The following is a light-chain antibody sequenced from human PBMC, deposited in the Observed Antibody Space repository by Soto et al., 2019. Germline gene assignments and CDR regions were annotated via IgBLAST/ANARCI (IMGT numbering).Light chain of an antibody. Sequence: QSVLTQPPSVSVAPGQRVTISCSGSSSNIGNNYVSWYRQLPGTAPKLLIYDNNRRPSGISDRFSGSKSGTSATLDITGLQTGDEADYYCGTWDSSLNGVVFGGGTKLTVL. V-gene: IGLV1-51*01. CDR2: DNN. J-gene: IGLJ2*01. CDR1: SSNIGNNY. CDR3: GTWDSSLNGVV.